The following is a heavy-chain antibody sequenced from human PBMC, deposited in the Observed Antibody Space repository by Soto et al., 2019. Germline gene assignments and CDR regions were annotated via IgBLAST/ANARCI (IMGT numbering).Heavy chain of an antibody. CDR1: GFTFSSYA. J-gene: IGHJ6*02. CDR3: ARDQIGITGGYPGDYYYYGMDV. D-gene: IGHD1-20*01. Sequence: PGGSLRLSCAASGFTFSSYAMHWVRQAPGKGLEWVAVISYDGSNKYYADSVKGRFTISRDNSKNTLYLQMNSLRAEDTAVYYCARDQIGITGGYPGDYYYYGMDVWGQGATVTVSS. CDR2: ISYDGSNK. V-gene: IGHV3-30-3*01.